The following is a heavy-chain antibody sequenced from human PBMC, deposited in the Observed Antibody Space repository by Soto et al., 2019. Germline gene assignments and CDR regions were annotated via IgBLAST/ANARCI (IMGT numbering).Heavy chain of an antibody. J-gene: IGHJ4*02. V-gene: IGHV1-69*02. Sequence: QVQLVQSGAEVKMPGSSVKVSCTASGGTFTSYTFSWVRQVPGQGLEWMERIIPIFRMADFAQKFQGRVTITADESKSTVYMKLSSMRSEDTGVYYRATSYGSGCAHFDYWGQGTLVTV. CDR2: IIPIFRMA. CDR1: GGTFTSYT. CDR3: ATSYGSGCAHFDY. D-gene: IGHD3-10*01.